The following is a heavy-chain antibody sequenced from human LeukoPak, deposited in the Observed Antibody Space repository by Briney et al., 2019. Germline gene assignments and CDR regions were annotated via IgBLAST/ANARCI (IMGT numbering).Heavy chain of an antibody. CDR2: IRYDGINK. CDR3: AKLLAAAGTGKDY. J-gene: IGHJ4*02. V-gene: IGHV3-30*02. Sequence: GGSLRLSCVASGFTLEDYGMHWVRQAPGKGLEWVAFIRYDGINKDYADSVKGRFTISRDNSKNTLYLQMNSLRTEDTAVYYCAKLLAAAGTGKDYWGLGTLVTVSS. D-gene: IGHD6-13*01. CDR1: GFTLEDYG.